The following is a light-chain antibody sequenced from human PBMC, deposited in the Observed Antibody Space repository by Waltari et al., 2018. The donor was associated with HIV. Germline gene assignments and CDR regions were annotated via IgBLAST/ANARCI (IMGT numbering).Light chain of an antibody. V-gene: IGLV2-14*01. CDR2: DVN. J-gene: IGLJ1*01. CDR1: SSDVGGYNY. Sequence: QSALTQPASVSGSPGQSITISCTGTSSDVGGYNYVSWYQQHPGKAPKLMIYDVNNRPSGVSNLFSGSRSCNTASLTISGLQAEDEADYYCSSYTSSSTEVFGTGTKVTVL. CDR3: SSYTSSSTEV.